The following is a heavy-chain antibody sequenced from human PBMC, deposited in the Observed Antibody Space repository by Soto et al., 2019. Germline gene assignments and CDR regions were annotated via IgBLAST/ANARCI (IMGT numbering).Heavy chain of an antibody. J-gene: IGHJ4*02. CDR2: INHSGST. V-gene: IGHV4-34*01. CDR1: GGSFSGYY. CDR3: ARVIYGDYSDY. Sequence: SETLSLTCAVYGGSFSGYYWSWIRQPPGKGLEWIGEINHSGSTNYNPSIKSRVTISVDTSKNQFSLKLSSVTAADTAVYYCARVIYGDYSDYWGQGTLVTVSS. D-gene: IGHD4-17*01.